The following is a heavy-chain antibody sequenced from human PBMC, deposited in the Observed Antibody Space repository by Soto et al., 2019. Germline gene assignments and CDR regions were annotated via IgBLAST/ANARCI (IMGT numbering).Heavy chain of an antibody. Sequence: EVQLVESGGGLVQPDGSLRLSCAASGFIFEDYALHWVRQAPGKGLEWVSRISWNSASISYEDSVKGRFSISRDNAKNSVYLQMNSLRLEDTALYYCARGSNALSVGFDSWGQGTLVTVSS. CDR2: ISWNSASI. D-gene: IGHD2-2*01. CDR3: ARGSNALSVGFDS. CDR1: GFIFEDYA. V-gene: IGHV3-9*01. J-gene: IGHJ4*02.